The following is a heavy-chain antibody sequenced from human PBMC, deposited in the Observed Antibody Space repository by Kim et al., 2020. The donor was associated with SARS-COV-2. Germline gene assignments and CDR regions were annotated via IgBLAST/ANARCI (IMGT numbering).Heavy chain of an antibody. J-gene: IGHJ5*02. V-gene: IGHV4-61*02. CDR1: GGSISSGSYY. CDR3: ARGSEVLLWFGELLSWFDP. CDR2: IYTSGST. Sequence: SETLSLTCTVSGGSISSGSYYWSWIRQPAGKGLEWIGRIYTSGSTNYNPSLKSRVTISVDTSKNQFSLKLSSVTAADTAVYYCARGSEVLLWFGELLSWFDPWGQGTLVTVSS. D-gene: IGHD3-10*01.